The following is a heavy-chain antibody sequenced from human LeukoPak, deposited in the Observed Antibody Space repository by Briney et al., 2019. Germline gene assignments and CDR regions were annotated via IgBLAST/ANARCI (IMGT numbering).Heavy chain of an antibody. CDR3: VNIQGSGSFYNNYYGMDV. V-gene: IGHV3-64D*09. CDR2: ISSNGGGT. CDR1: GFTFSAYA. Sequence: GGSLRLSCSASGFTFSAYAMHWVRQAPGKGLEYVSAISSNGGGTYHADSVKGRFIISRDNSKNILYLQMSSLRTEDTAVYYCVNIQGSGSFYNNYYGMDVWGQGTTVTVSS. D-gene: IGHD3-10*01. J-gene: IGHJ6*02.